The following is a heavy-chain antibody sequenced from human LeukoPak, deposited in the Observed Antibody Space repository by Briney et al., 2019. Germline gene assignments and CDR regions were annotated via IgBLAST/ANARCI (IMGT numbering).Heavy chain of an antibody. V-gene: IGHV3-48*03. CDR3: ARTFPGYCSSTTCYFLYGMDV. D-gene: IGHD2-2*01. CDR1: AFTYSSYE. Sequence: QAGGSLRVSCVASAFTYSSYEMNWILQAPGKGLEWVSYISTSSSTIYYADSVKGRFTISRDNAKNSLYLQMNSLRAEDTSVYYCARTFPGYCSSTTCYFLYGMDVWGQGTTVTVSS. CDR2: ISTSSSTI. J-gene: IGHJ6*02.